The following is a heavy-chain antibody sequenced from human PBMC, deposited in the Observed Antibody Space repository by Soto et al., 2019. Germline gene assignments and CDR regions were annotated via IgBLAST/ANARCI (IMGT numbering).Heavy chain of an antibody. CDR2: MSYDGTTK. J-gene: IGHJ4*02. Sequence: QVQLVESGGGVVQPGRSLRLSCTASGFIFSNYVMYWVRQAPGKGLEWVAFMSYDGTTKSYADSVKGRFTIARDNSQNTRYMQMNSLRPADMGVYYCAREVLWSRYFNYWGQGSLVTVSS. CDR3: AREVLWSRYFNY. V-gene: IGHV3-30-3*01. D-gene: IGHD3-10*01. CDR1: GFIFSNYV.